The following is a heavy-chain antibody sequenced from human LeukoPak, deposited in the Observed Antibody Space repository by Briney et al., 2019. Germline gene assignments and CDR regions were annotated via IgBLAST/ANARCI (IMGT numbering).Heavy chain of an antibody. CDR2: ISSSGSTR. D-gene: IGHD3-22*01. Sequence: GGSLRLSCAASGFTFSSDEMNWVRQAPGKGLEWVSYISSSGSTRYHTDSVKGRFTVSRDNAKNSLYLQMNSLRAEDTAVYYCARAKSDSGGYILDYWGQGTLVTVSS. V-gene: IGHV3-48*03. CDR3: ARAKSDSGGYILDY. CDR1: GFTFSSDE. J-gene: IGHJ4*02.